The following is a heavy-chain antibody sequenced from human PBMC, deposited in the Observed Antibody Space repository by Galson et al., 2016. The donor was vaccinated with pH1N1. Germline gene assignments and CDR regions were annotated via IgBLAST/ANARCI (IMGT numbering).Heavy chain of an antibody. CDR2: IIPIFNTA. CDR1: GGTFGSFG. CDR3: AREDYYDTDLSDWYFDL. J-gene: IGHJ2*01. D-gene: IGHD3-22*01. Sequence: SVKVSCKASGGTFGSFGINWVRQAPGQGLEWMGGIIPIFNTAEYARNFQGRVTITADESTTTAYRELSSLRSDDTAVYFCAREDYYDTDLSDWYFDLWGRGTLLTVSS. V-gene: IGHV1-69*13.